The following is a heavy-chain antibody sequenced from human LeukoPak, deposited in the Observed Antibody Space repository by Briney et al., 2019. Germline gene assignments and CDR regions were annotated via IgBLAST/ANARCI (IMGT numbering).Heavy chain of an antibody. CDR2: FDPEDGET. Sequence: ASVKVSCKVSGYTLTELSMHWVRQAPGKGLEWMGGFDPEDGETIYAQKFQGRVTMTEDTSTDTAYMELSSLRSEDTAVYYCATVLGGYYTNGVCPKANWFDPWGQGTLVTVSS. V-gene: IGHV1-24*01. D-gene: IGHD2-8*01. CDR3: ATVLGGYYTNGVCPKANWFDP. CDR1: GYTLTELS. J-gene: IGHJ5*02.